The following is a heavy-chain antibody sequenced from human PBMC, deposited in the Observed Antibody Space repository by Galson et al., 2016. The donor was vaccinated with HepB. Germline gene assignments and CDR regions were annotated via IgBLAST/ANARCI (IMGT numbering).Heavy chain of an antibody. CDR3: VRDAGSSSWSYPSYYGLDV. V-gene: IGHV3-23*01. CDR1: GFTFTTHA. J-gene: IGHJ6*02. D-gene: IGHD6-13*01. Sequence: SLRLSCAASGFTFTTHALSWVRQAPGKGLQWVSAISGTGSTTYYADSVKGRFTISSDSSKNTVYLQMNSLSAEDTALYYCVRDAGSSSWSYPSYYGLDVWGQGTTVTVSS. CDR2: ISGTGSTT.